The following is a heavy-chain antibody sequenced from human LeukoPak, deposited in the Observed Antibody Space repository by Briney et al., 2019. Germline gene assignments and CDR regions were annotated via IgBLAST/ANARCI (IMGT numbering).Heavy chain of an antibody. CDR1: DFTFSAYT. D-gene: IGHD4-17*01. Sequence: GGSPRLSCAASDFTFSAYTMNWIRLAPRKGLEWVSSISSSRTYIYYADSVKGRFTISRDNAKNSLYLQMNSLRAEDTALYFCARDSDYGDYFDHWGQGTLVTVSS. V-gene: IGHV3-21*06. CDR2: ISSSRTYI. J-gene: IGHJ4*02. CDR3: ARDSDYGDYFDH.